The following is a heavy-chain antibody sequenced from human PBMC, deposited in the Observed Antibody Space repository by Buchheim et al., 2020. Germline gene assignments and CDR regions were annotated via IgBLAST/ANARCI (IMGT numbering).Heavy chain of an antibody. V-gene: IGHV4-30-2*01. CDR2: IHLSGIT. J-gene: IGHJ4*02. D-gene: IGHD3/OR15-3a*01. CDR3: ARAGGDWLSLDY. Sequence: QLQLQESGSGLVKPSQTLSLTCAVSGASISSGSYSWSWIRQPPGKGLEWIGYIHLSGITYYIPSLKSRVTISVDRSKNQFSLKLNSLTAADTAVYYCARAGGDWLSLDYWGQGTL. CDR1: GASISSGSYS.